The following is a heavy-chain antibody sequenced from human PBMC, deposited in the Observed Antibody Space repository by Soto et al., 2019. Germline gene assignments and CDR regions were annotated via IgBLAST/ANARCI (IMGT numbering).Heavy chain of an antibody. Sequence: SETLSLTCTVSGGSISSYYWSWIRQPPGKGLEWIGYIYYSGSTNYNPSLKSRVSISVDTSKNQFSLKLSSVTAADSAVYYCAIDPRYSSRWYYGMYVWGQGTTVTVSS. CDR3: AIDPRYSSRWYYGMYV. CDR1: GGSISSYY. CDR2: IYYSGST. V-gene: IGHV4-59*01. J-gene: IGHJ6*02. D-gene: IGHD6-13*01.